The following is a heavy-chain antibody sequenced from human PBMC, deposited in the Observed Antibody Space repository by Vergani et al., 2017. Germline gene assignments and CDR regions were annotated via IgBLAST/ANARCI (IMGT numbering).Heavy chain of an antibody. CDR2: IIPIFGTA. D-gene: IGHD3-9*01. CDR1: GGTFSSYA. V-gene: IGHV1-69*12. Sequence: QVQLVQSGAEVKKPGSSVKVSCKASGGTFSSYAISWVRQAPGQGLEWMGGIIPIFGTANYAQKFQGRVTITADESTSTAYMELSSLRSEDTAVYYCASYRHPVLTIFHYYYYGMDVWGQGTTVTVSS. CDR3: ASYRHPVLTIFHYYYYGMDV. J-gene: IGHJ6*02.